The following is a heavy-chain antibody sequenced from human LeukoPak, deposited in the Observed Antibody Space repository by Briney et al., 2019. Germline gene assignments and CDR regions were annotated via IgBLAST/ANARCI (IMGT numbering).Heavy chain of an antibody. D-gene: IGHD5-18*01. J-gene: IGHJ4*02. CDR3: ARGGSDTAMAHDY. Sequence: GSLRLSCAASGFTFSSYAMSWVRQAPGKGLEWVSRINRGGSRTDYADSVKGRFTISRDDAKNTLYLQLNSLRAEDTAVYFCARGGSDTAMAHDYWGQGTLVTVSS. CDR1: GFTFSSYA. V-gene: IGHV3-74*01. CDR2: INRGGSRT.